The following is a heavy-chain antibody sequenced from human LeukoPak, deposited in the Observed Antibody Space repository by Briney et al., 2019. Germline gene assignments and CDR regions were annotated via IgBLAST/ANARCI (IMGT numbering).Heavy chain of an antibody. CDR2: IIPIFGTA. J-gene: IGHJ4*02. Sequence: GSSVKVSCKASGGTFSSYAISWVRQAPGQGLEWMGGIIPIFGTANYAQKFQGRVTITADESTSTAYMELSSLRSEGTAVYYCARDSAGSSGYYYCDYWGQGTLVTVSS. CDR1: GGTFSSYA. CDR3: ARDSAGSSGYYYCDY. V-gene: IGHV1-69*01. D-gene: IGHD3-22*01.